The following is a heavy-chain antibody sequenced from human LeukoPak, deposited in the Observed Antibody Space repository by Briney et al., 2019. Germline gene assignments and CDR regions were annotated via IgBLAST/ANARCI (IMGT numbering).Heavy chain of an antibody. V-gene: IGHV1-18*01. CDR1: DYIFSNYA. D-gene: IGHD3-16*01. J-gene: IGHJ4*02. Sequence: ASVKVSCKASDYIFSNYAINWVRQATGQGLEWMGWISAYNGNTKYAQKRQGRVTMTTDKSTSTAYMELRSLISDDTAVYYCARFERGYDYAYGNNDYWGQGTLVTVSS. CDR3: ARFERGYDYAYGNNDY. CDR2: ISAYNGNT.